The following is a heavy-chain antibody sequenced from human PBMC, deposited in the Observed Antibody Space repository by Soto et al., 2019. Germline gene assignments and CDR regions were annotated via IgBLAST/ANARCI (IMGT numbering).Heavy chain of an antibody. Sequence: EVQLEESGGGLVQPGGSLRLSCAASGFTFSSYWMTLVRQAPGKGLEWVANIKEDGSEQYQVDSVKGRFTFSRDNAKKTLYLQMNSLRVEDTAVYYCARLTAAGGVDQFDYWGQGTLVTVSS. CDR3: ARLTAAGGVDQFDY. V-gene: IGHV3-7*05. D-gene: IGHD6-13*01. CDR2: IKEDGSEQ. CDR1: GFTFSSYW. J-gene: IGHJ4*02.